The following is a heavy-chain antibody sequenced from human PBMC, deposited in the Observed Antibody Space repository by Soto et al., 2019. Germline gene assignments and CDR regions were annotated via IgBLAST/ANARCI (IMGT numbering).Heavy chain of an antibody. V-gene: IGHV3-30*18. Sequence: GGSLRLSCAASGFTFSSYGMHWVRQAPGKGLEWVAVISYDGSNKYYADSVKGRFTISRDNSKNTLYLQMNSLRAEDTAVYYCAKDRESPEIAAAATNDYYYYGMDVWGQGTTVTVSS. CDR1: GFTFSSYG. CDR2: ISYDGSNK. D-gene: IGHD6-13*01. J-gene: IGHJ6*02. CDR3: AKDRESPEIAAAATNDYYYYGMDV.